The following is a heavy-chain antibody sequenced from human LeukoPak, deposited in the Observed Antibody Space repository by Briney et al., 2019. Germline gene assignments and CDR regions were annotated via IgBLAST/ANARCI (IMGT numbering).Heavy chain of an antibody. CDR1: GGSFSGYY. CDR2: IYYIGST. Sequence: SETLSLTCAVYGGSFSGYYWSWIRQPPGKGLEWIGYIYYIGSTYYNPSLKSRVTISVDTSKNQFSLKLSSVTAADTAVYYCARDTAYYGSGTSGFDYWGQGTLVTVSS. J-gene: IGHJ4*02. V-gene: IGHV4-30-4*08. CDR3: ARDTAYYGSGTSGFDY. D-gene: IGHD3-10*01.